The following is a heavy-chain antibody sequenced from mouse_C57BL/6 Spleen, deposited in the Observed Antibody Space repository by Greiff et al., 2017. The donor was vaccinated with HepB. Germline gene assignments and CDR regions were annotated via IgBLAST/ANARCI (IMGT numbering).Heavy chain of an antibody. V-gene: IGHV1-52*01. CDR2: IDPSDSET. Sequence: VQLQQPGAELVRPGSSVKLSCKASGYTFTSYWMHWVKQRPIQGLEWIGNIDPSDSETHYNQKFKDKATLTVDKSSSTAYMQLSSLTSEDSAVYYCARDYYGPGWYFDVWGTGTTVTVSS. D-gene: IGHD1-2*01. CDR1: GYTFTSYW. J-gene: IGHJ1*03. CDR3: ARDYYGPGWYFDV.